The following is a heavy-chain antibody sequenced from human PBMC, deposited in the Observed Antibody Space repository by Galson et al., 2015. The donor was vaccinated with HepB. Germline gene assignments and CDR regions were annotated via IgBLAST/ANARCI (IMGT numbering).Heavy chain of an antibody. V-gene: IGHV3-7*03. CDR1: GFTFSSYW. J-gene: IGHJ3*02. D-gene: IGHD3-10*01. CDR3: ASGAIITMVRGANDAFDI. Sequence: SLRLSCAASGFTFSSYWMSWVRQAPGKGLEWVANIKQDGSEKYYVDSVKGRFTISRDNAKNSLYLQMNSLRAEDRAVYYCASGAIITMVRGANDAFDIWGQGTMVTVSS. CDR2: IKQDGSEK.